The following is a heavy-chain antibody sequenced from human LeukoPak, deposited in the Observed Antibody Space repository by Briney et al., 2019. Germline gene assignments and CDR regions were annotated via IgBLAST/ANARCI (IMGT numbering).Heavy chain of an antibody. CDR2: IIPIFGTA. CDR1: GATFTSYA. V-gene: IGHV1-69*05. J-gene: IGHJ5*02. CDR3: ARDGATLTGYYKPVGNWFDR. Sequence: SVKVSCKPSGATFTSYATSWVRHAPGQGLEWMGRIIPIFGTANYAQKLQGRVTITTDESTSTAYMELSSLRSEDTAVYYCARDGATLTGYYKPVGNWFDRWGQRTLVTVSS. D-gene: IGHD3-9*01.